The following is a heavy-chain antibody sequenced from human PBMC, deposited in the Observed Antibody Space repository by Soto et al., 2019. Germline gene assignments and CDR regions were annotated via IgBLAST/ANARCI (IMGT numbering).Heavy chain of an antibody. J-gene: IGHJ6*02. D-gene: IGHD6-13*01. CDR1: GFTFSSYA. CDR3: ATDRAAAGSYGRDV. V-gene: IGHV3-23*01. CDR2: ISGSGGST. Sequence: DVQLLESGGGLVQPGGSLRLSCAASGFTFSSYAMNWVRQAPGKGLEWVSAISGSGGSTYYADSVKGRFTISRDNSRNRRYLEMNSLRAEDTAVYYCATDRAAAGSYGRDVWGQGTTVTVSS.